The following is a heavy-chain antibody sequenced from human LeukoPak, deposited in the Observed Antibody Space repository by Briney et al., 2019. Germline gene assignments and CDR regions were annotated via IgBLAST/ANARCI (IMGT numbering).Heavy chain of an antibody. CDR3: ANGYCTNGVCYPYYYYYMDV. V-gene: IGHV3-23*01. Sequence: GGSLRLSCAASGFTFSSYSMNWVRQAPGKGLEWVSGISGSDGSTNYADSVKGRFTISRDNSKNTLYLQMNSLRAEDTAVYYCANGYCTNGVCYPYYYYYMDVWGKGTTVTVSS. CDR2: ISGSDGST. CDR1: GFTFSSYS. D-gene: IGHD2-8*01. J-gene: IGHJ6*03.